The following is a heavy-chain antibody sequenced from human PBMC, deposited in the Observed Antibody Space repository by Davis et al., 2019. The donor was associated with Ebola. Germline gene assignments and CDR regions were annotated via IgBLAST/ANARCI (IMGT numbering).Heavy chain of an antibody. J-gene: IGHJ5*02. D-gene: IGHD2-15*01. CDR2: INPNSGGT. Sequence: AASVKVSCKASGYTFTGYYMHWVRQAPGQGLEWMGWINPNSGGTNYAQKFQGWVTMTRDTSISTAYMELSSLKASDTAMYYCARQIVVVVAASKTGRFDPWGQGTLVTVSS. CDR3: ARQIVVVVAASKTGRFDP. CDR1: GYTFTGYY. V-gene: IGHV1-2*04.